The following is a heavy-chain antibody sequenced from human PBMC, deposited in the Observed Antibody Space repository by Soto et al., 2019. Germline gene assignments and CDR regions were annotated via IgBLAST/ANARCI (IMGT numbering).Heavy chain of an antibody. CDR3: ARDSPIAVAGTFFDY. V-gene: IGHV4-59*01. D-gene: IGHD6-19*01. J-gene: IGHJ4*02. CDR1: GGSISSYY. CDR2: IYYSGSI. Sequence: QVQLQESGPGLVKPSETLSLTCTVSGGSISSYYWSWIRQPPGKGLEWIGYIYYSGSINYNPSLKSRVTISVDTSKNQFSLKLSSVTAADTAVYYCARDSPIAVAGTFFDYWGQGTLVTVSS.